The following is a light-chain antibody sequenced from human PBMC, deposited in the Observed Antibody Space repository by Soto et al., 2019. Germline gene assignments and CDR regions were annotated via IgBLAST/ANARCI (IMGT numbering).Light chain of an antibody. CDR2: EVS. J-gene: IGLJ2*01. V-gene: IGLV2-14*01. Sequence: QSALTQPASVSGSPGQSITISCTGTNSDVGGYNYVSWYQQHPGKAPKLMIYEVSNRPSGVSNRFSGSKSGNTASLTISGLQAEDEADYFCSSYTISSTVVFGGGTKLTVL. CDR3: SSYTISSTVV. CDR1: NSDVGGYNY.